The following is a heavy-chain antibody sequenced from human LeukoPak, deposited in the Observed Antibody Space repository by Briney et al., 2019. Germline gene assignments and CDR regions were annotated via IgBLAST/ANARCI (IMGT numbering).Heavy chain of an antibody. CDR3: AREREGIAAAGTRNYYYYYMDV. CDR1: GYTFTGYY. D-gene: IGHD6-13*01. Sequence: GASVKVSCKASGYTFTGYYMHWVRQAPGQGLEWMGWINPNSGGTNYAQKFQGRVTMTRDTSISTAYMELRSLRSDDTAVYYCAREREGIAAAGTRNYYYYYMDVWGKGTTVTVSS. J-gene: IGHJ6*03. CDR2: INPNSGGT. V-gene: IGHV1-2*02.